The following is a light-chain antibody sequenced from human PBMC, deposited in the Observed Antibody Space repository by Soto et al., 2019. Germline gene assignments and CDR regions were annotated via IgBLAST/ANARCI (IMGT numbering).Light chain of an antibody. J-gene: IGKJ1*01. V-gene: IGKV3-20*01. Sequence: EIVLTQSPVTLSLSPGERATLSCRASQSVTSGYLGWYQQKPGQAPRLLIYGASSRVPGIPDRFSGSGSGTDFSLTISRLEPEDFAVYYCQQYGSSTWTFGQGTKVDIK. CDR3: QQYGSSTWT. CDR2: GAS. CDR1: QSVTSGY.